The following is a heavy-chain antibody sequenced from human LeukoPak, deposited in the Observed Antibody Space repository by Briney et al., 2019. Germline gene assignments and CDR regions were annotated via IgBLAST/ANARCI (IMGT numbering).Heavy chain of an antibody. CDR2: INHSGST. V-gene: IGHV4-34*01. Sequence: SETLSLTCAVYGGSFSGYYWSWIRQPPGKGLEWIGEINHSGSTNYNPSLKSRVTISVDTSKNQFSLKLSSVTAADTAVYYCARTPIVGAFDFWGRGTLVTVSS. D-gene: IGHD1-26*01. J-gene: IGHJ4*02. CDR1: GGSFSGYY. CDR3: ARTPIVGAFDF.